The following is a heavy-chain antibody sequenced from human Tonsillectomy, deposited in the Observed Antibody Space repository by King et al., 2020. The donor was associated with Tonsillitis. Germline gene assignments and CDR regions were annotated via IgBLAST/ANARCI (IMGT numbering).Heavy chain of an antibody. V-gene: IGHV1-18*04. CDR3: ARDYQQLITWFDP. Sequence: QLVQSGAEVKKPGASVKVSCKASGYTLTNYGISWVRQAPGQGLEWMGWISAYNGRTNYAEKLQDRVTMTTDTSTSTAYMELRSLRSDDTAVYYCARDYQQLITWFDPWGQGTLVTGSS. D-gene: IGHD6-13*01. CDR2: ISAYNGRT. CDR1: GYTLTNYG. J-gene: IGHJ5*02.